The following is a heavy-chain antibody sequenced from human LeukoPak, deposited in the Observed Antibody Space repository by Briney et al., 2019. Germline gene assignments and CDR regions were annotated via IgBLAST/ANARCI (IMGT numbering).Heavy chain of an antibody. CDR2: INHSGST. CDR1: GGSISTTSYF. D-gene: IGHD2-2*01. V-gene: IGHV4-39*07. CDR3: ARPAANRFDY. J-gene: IGHJ4*02. Sequence: SETLSLTCTVSGGSISTTSYFWAWIRQPPGKGLEWIGEINHSGSTNYNPSLKSRVTISVDTSKNQFSLKLSSVTAADTAVYYCARPAANRFDYWGQGTLVTVSS.